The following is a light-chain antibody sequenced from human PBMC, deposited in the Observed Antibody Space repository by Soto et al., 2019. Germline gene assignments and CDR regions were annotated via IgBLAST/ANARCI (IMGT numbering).Light chain of an antibody. V-gene: IGLV2-14*03. Sequence: QSVLTRPASVSVSPWQSIAISCTGTSSDVGAYDFVSWYQQHPDKAPKLMIYEVSHRPSGVSYRFSGSKSVNTATLTISGLQAEDQADYYCSSHTTSSTRVFGTETKVTV. CDR2: EVS. J-gene: IGLJ1*01. CDR3: SSHTTSSTRV. CDR1: SSDVGAYDF.